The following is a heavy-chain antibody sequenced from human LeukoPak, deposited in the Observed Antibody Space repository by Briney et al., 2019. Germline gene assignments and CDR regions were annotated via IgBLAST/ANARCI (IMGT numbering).Heavy chain of an antibody. J-gene: IGHJ4*02. CDR2: INHSGST. Sequence: SETLSLTCAVYGGSFSGYYWSWIRQPPGKGLEWIGEINHSGSTNYNPSLKSRVTISVDTSKNQFSLKLSSVTAADTAVYYCAREEDYWGQRTLVTVSS. CDR1: GGSFSGYY. CDR3: AREEDY. V-gene: IGHV4-34*01.